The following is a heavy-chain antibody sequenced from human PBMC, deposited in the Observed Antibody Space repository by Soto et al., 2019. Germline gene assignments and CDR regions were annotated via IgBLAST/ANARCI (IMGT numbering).Heavy chain of an antibody. V-gene: IGHV3-33*01. CDR1: GYRLKISG. D-gene: IGHD5-18*01. CDR3: ARDQGRGYSYGFDY. Sequence: LSRAASGYRLKISGVHGARQATGKGLEWVAVIWYDGSNKYYADSVKGRFTISRDNSKNTLYLQMNSLRAEDTAVYYCARDQGRGYSYGFDYWGQGTLVTVSS. J-gene: IGHJ4*02. CDR2: IWYDGSNK.